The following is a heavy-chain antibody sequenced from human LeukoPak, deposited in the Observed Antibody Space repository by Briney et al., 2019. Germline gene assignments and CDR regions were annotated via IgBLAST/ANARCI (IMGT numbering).Heavy chain of an antibody. CDR2: ISAYNGNT. Sequence: ASVKVSCKASGYTFTSYGISWVRQAPGQGLEWMGWISAYNGNTNYAQKLQGRVTMTTDTSTSTAYMELRSLRSDDTAVYYCARNPLHYYDSSGTDYWSQGTLVTVSS. CDR3: ARNPLHYYDSSGTDY. V-gene: IGHV1-18*01. CDR1: GYTFTSYG. J-gene: IGHJ4*02. D-gene: IGHD3-22*01.